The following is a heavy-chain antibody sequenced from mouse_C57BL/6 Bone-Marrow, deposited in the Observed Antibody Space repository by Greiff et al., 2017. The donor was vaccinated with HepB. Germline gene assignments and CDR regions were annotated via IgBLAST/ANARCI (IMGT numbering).Heavy chain of an antibody. V-gene: IGHV5-4*01. CDR2: ISDGGSYT. Sequence: EVKLMESGGGLVKPGGSLKLSCAASGFTFSSYAMSWVRQTPEKRLEWVATISDGGSYTYYPDNVKGRFTISRDNAKNNRYLQMSHLKSEDTAMYYCARDTVFHYGSRAMDYWGQGTSVTVSS. D-gene: IGHD1-1*01. CDR1: GFTFSSYA. CDR3: ARDTVFHYGSRAMDY. J-gene: IGHJ4*01.